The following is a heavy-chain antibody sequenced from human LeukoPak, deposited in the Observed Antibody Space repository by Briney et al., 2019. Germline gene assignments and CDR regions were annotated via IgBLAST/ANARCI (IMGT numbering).Heavy chain of an antibody. J-gene: IGHJ5*02. CDR3: ARGQYCSGGSCYSDWFDP. CDR1: GGSISSGGYY. Sequence: SQTLSLTCTVSGGSISSGGYYWSWIRQHPGKGLEWIGYIYYSGSTYYNPSLKSRVIISVDTSKNQFSLKLSSVTAADTAVYYCARGQYCSGGSCYSDWFDPWGQGTLVTVSS. CDR2: IYYSGST. V-gene: IGHV4-31*03. D-gene: IGHD2-15*01.